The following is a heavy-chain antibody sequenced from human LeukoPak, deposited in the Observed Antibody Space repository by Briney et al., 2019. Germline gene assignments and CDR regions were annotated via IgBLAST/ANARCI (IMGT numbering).Heavy chain of an antibody. D-gene: IGHD3-22*01. CDR3: AKGPYDSSGYFDY. CDR1: GFTFSSYG. Sequence: GGSLRLPCAASGFTFSSYGMHWVRQAPGKGLEWVAVISYDGSNKYYADSVKGRFTISRDNSKNTLYLQMNSLRAEDTAVYYCAKGPYDSSGYFDYWGQGTLVTVSS. J-gene: IGHJ4*02. CDR2: ISYDGSNK. V-gene: IGHV3-30*18.